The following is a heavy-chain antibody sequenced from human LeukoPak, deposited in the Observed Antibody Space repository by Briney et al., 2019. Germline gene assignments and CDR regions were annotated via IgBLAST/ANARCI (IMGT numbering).Heavy chain of an antibody. CDR1: GGTFSSYA. J-gene: IGHJ5*02. V-gene: IGHV1-69*01. Sequence: GASVKVSCKASGGTFSSYAISWVRQAPGQGLEWMGGIIPIFGTANYAQKFQDRVTITADESTSTAYMELSSLRSEDTAVYYCARMKGYYVGFDPWGQGTLVTVSS. CDR2: IIPIFGTA. CDR3: ARMKGYYVGFDP. D-gene: IGHD3-22*01.